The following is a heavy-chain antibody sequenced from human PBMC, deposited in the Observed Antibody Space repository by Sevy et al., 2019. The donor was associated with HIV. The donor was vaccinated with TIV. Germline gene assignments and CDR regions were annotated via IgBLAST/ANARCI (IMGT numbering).Heavy chain of an antibody. Sequence: GESLKISCKGSGYSFTSYWIGWVRQMPGKGLEWMGIIYPGDSDTRYSPSFQGQVTISADKSISTAYLQWSSLKASDTAMYYCARPIGRVENYYESSGYLYWGQGTLGTVSA. D-gene: IGHD3-22*01. CDR2: IYPGDSDT. J-gene: IGHJ4*02. CDR3: ARPIGRVENYYESSGYLY. CDR1: GYSFTSYW. V-gene: IGHV5-51*01.